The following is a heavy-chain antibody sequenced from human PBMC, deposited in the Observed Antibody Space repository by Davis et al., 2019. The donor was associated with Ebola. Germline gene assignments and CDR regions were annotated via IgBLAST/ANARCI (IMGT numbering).Heavy chain of an antibody. CDR3: ATTQWLREFDD. CDR2: IYDQST. V-gene: IGHV3-53*05. Sequence: PGGSLRLSCAASGFTFSGYWMSWVRQAPGKGLEWVSVIYDQSTAYADSVRGRFIISRDKSNNTLYLEMNSLRVDDTAVYYCATTQWLREFDDWGQGTLVTVSS. CDR1: GFTFSGYW. D-gene: IGHD6-19*01. J-gene: IGHJ4*02.